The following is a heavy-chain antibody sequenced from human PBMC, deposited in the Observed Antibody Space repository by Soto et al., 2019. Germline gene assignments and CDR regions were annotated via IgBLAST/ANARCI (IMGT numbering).Heavy chain of an antibody. Sequence: GGSLRLSCAASGFTFSSYGMHWVRQAPGKGLEWVAVISYDGSNKYYADSVKGRFTISRDNSKNTLYLQMNSPRAEDTAVYYCAKADYDSSGYYGDYFDYWGQGTLVTVSS. CDR2: ISYDGSNK. V-gene: IGHV3-30*18. CDR3: AKADYDSSGYYGDYFDY. CDR1: GFTFSSYG. J-gene: IGHJ4*02. D-gene: IGHD3-22*01.